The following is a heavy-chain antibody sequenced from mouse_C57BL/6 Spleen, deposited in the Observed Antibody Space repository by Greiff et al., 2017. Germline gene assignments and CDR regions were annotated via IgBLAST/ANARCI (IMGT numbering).Heavy chain of an antibody. J-gene: IGHJ1*03. Sequence: VQLQQSGPGLAKPSQTLSLTCSVTGYSITSDYWNWIRKFPGNKLEYMGYISYSGSTYYNPSLKSRISITRDTSKNQYYLQLNSVTTEDTATYYGARVPFDYYGSSYWYFDVWGTGTTVTVSS. CDR1: GYSITSDY. V-gene: IGHV3-8*01. D-gene: IGHD1-1*01. CDR2: ISYSGST. CDR3: ARVPFDYYGSSYWYFDV.